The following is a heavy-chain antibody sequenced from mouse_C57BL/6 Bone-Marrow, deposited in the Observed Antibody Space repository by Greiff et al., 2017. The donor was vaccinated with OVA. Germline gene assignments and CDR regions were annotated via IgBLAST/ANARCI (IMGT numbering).Heavy chain of an antibody. CDR2: ISPCNGGT. Sequence: EVKLVESGPVLVKPGASVKMSCKASGYTFTDYYMNWVQQSPGKSLEWIGVISPCNGGTSYNQKFKGKATLTVDKSSSTAYMELNSLTSEDSAVYYCADYDGAYWGQGTLVTVSA. CDR3: ADYDGAY. J-gene: IGHJ3*01. V-gene: IGHV1-19*01. CDR1: GYTFTDYY. D-gene: IGHD2-4*01.